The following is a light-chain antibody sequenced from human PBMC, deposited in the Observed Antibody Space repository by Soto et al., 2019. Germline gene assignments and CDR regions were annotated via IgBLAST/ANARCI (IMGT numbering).Light chain of an antibody. CDR3: QQYNDYSWT. CDR1: QSVSSY. CDR2: DAS. Sequence: IVLTQSPATLSLSPWERATLSCRASQSVSSYLAWYQQKPGQAPRLLIYDASNRATGIPARFSGSGSGTDFTLTISSLQPDDVAIYYCQQYNDYSWTFGQGTKVDIK. J-gene: IGKJ1*01. V-gene: IGKV3-11*01.